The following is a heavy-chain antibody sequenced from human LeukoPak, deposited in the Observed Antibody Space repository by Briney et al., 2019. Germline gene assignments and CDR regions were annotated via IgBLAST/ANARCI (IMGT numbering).Heavy chain of an antibody. CDR3: ARHVSGWDAFDY. D-gene: IGHD6-19*01. CDR1: GGSFSGYY. CDR2: INHSGST. V-gene: IGHV4-34*01. J-gene: IGHJ4*02. Sequence: SETLSLTCAVYGGSFSGYYWSWIRQPPGKGLEWIGEINHSGSTNYNPSLKSRVTISVDTSKNQFSLNLSSVTAADTAVYYCARHVSGWDAFDYWGQGTLVTVSS.